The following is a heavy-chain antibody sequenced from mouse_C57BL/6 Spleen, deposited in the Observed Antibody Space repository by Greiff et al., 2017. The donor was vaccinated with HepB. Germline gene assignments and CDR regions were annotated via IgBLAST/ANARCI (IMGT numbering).Heavy chain of an antibody. J-gene: IGHJ4*01. CDR1: GFTFTDYY. CDR2: IRNKANGYTT. Sequence: EVQGVESGGGLVQPGGSLSLSCAASGFTFTDYYMSWVRQPPGKALEWLGFIRNKANGYTTEYSASVKGRFTISRDNSQSILYLQMNALRAEDSATYYCARSPDYYGSKDYYAMDYWGQGTSVTVSS. CDR3: ARSPDYYGSKDYYAMDY. D-gene: IGHD1-1*01. V-gene: IGHV7-3*01.